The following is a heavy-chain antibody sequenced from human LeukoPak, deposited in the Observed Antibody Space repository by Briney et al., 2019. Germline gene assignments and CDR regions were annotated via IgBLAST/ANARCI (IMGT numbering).Heavy chain of an antibody. V-gene: IGHV3-74*01. CDR2: INSDGSST. J-gene: IGHJ4*02. CDR3: ARDAGYYDILTRLNYFDY. CDR1: GFTFSSYW. D-gene: IGHD3-9*01. Sequence: GGSLRLSCAGSGFTFSSYWMHWVRQAPGKGLVWVSRINSDGSSTSYADSVKGRFTISRDNAKNTLYLQMNSLRAEDTAVYYCARDAGYYDILTRLNYFDYWGQGTLVTVSS.